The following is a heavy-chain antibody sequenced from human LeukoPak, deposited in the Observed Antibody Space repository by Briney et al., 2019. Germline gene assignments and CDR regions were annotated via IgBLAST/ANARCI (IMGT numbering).Heavy chain of an antibody. CDR3: ARDFVVVPAGA. V-gene: IGHV3-48*01. D-gene: IGHD2-2*01. CDR1: GFTFSSYS. CDR2: ISSSSSTI. Sequence: GGSLRLSCAASGFTFSSYSMNWVRQAPGKGLEWVSYISSSSSTIYYADSMKGRFTISRDNAKNSLYLQMNSLRAEDTAVYYCARDFVVVPAGAWGQGTLVTVSS. J-gene: IGHJ5*02.